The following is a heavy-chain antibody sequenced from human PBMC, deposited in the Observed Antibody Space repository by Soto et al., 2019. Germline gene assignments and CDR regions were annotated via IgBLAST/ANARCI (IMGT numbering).Heavy chain of an antibody. CDR2: IYYSGST. Sequence: PSETLSLTCTVSGGSVSSGSYYWSWIRQPPGKGLEWIGCIYYSGSTNYNPSLKSRVTISVDTSKNQFSLKLSSVTAADTAVYYCAREYRGSGSYYNFDYWGQGTLVTVSS. CDR1: GGSVSSGSYY. CDR3: AREYRGSGSYYNFDY. D-gene: IGHD3-10*01. J-gene: IGHJ4*02. V-gene: IGHV4-61*01.